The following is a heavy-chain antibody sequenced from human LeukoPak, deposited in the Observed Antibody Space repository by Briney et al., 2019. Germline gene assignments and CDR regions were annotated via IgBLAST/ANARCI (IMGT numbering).Heavy chain of an antibody. CDR3: ARDRMTTEFDY. D-gene: IGHD1-1*01. CDR1: GFTFSRYG. V-gene: IGHV3-23*01. J-gene: IGHJ4*02. Sequence: GGSLRLSCAASGFTFSRYGMSWVRQAPGKGLKWVSDISASGGSTYYADSVKGRFTISRDNAKNSLYLQMNSLRAEDTAVYYCARDRMTTEFDYWGQGTLVTVSS. CDR2: ISASGGST.